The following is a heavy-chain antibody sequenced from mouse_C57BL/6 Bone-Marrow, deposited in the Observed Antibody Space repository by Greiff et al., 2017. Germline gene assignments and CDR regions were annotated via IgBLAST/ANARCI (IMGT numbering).Heavy chain of an antibody. J-gene: IGHJ4*01. CDR1: GYTFTSYG. Sequence: QVQLQQSGAELARPGASVKLSCKASGYTFTSYGISWVKQRTGQGLEWIGEIYPRGGNTYYIEKFKGKATLTADKSSSRAYMELRSLTSEDSAVYFCARPSMYSCRDDWGQGTSVTVSS. V-gene: IGHV1-81*01. CDR3: ARPSMYSCRDD. CDR2: IYPRGGNT.